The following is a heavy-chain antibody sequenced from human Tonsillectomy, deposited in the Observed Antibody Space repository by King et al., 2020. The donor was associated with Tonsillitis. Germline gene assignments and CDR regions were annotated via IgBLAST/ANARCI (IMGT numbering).Heavy chain of an antibody. CDR1: GYTFTSYG. CDR3: ARSGGAVARGVIITGTLDD. J-gene: IGHJ4*02. Sequence: VQLVESGAEVKKPGASVKVSCKASGYTFTSYGINWVRQAPGQGLEWMGWISVYTGNTTYAQKLRDRATMTTDTSTSTAYMELTNLRSDDTAVYYCARSGGAVARGVIITGTLDDWGQGTLVTVSS. V-gene: IGHV1-18*01. D-gene: IGHD3-10*01. CDR2: ISVYTGNT.